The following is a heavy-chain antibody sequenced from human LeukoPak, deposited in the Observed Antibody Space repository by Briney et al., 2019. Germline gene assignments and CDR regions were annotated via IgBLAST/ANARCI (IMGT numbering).Heavy chain of an antibody. D-gene: IGHD5-24*01. CDR3: ARTTRRDGYNYDY. CDR2: IKQDGSEK. Sequence: PGGSLRLSCAASGFTFSSYWMSWVRQAPGKGLEWVANIKQDGSEKYYVDSVKGRFTISRDNAKNSLYLQMNSPRAEDTAVYYCARTTRRDGYNYDYWGQGTLVTVSS. CDR1: GFTFSSYW. J-gene: IGHJ4*02. V-gene: IGHV3-7*01.